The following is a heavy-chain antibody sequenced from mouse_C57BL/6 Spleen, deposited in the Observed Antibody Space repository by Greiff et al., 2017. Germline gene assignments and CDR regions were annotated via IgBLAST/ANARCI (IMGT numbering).Heavy chain of an antibody. CDR1: GFTFSDYG. CDR3: ARDCYYWYFDV. V-gene: IGHV5-17*01. Sequence: EVMLVESGGGLVKPGGSLKLSCAASGFTFSDYGMHWVRQAPEKGLEWVAYISSGSSTIYYADTVKGRFTISRDNAKNTLFLQMTRLRSEDTAMYYCARDCYYWYFDVWGTGTTVTVSS. J-gene: IGHJ1*03. CDR2: ISSGSSTI.